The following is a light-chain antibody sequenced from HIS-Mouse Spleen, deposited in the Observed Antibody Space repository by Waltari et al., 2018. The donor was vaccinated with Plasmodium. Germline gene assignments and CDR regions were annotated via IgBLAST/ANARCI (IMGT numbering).Light chain of an antibody. CDR2: GAS. J-gene: IGKJ4*01. CDR1: QSVSSN. CDR3: QQYNNWPLT. V-gene: IGKV3-15*01. Sequence: EIVMTQSPATLSVSPGERATLSCRASQSVSSNLAWYQQKPGQAPRLLIYGASTRATGIPDRFSGSGSGTEFTLNISSMQSEDCAVYYCQQYNNWPLTFGGGTKVESK.